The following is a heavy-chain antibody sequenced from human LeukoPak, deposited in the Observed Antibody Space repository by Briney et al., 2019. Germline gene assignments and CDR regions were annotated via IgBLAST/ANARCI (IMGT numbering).Heavy chain of an antibody. D-gene: IGHD5-12*01. V-gene: IGHV1-18*04. CDR2: INPNSGNT. CDR3: AREGDIVATIPFDY. CDR1: GYTFTGYY. J-gene: IGHJ4*02. Sequence: ASVKVSCKASGYTFTGYYMHWVRQAPGQGLEWMGWINPNSGNTNYAQKLQGRVTMTTDTSTSTAYMELRSLRSDDTAVYYCAREGDIVATIPFDYWGQGTLVTVSS.